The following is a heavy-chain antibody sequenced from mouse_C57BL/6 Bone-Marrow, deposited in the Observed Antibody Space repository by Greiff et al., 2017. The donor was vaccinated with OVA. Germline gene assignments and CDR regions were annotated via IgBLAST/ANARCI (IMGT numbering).Heavy chain of an antibody. D-gene: IGHD2-2*01. V-gene: IGHV1-54*01. CDR1: GYAFTNYL. CDR3: ARGGNDPDY. Sequence: QVQLQQSGAELVRPGTSVKVSCKASGYAFTNYLIEWVKQRPGQGLEWIGVINPGSGGTNYNEKFKGKATLTADKSSSTPYMQLSSLTSEDSAVYVCARGGNDPDYWGQGTTLTVSS. J-gene: IGHJ2*01. CDR2: INPGSGGT.